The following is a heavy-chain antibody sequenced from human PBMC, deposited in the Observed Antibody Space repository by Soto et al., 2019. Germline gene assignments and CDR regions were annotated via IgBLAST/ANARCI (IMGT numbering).Heavy chain of an antibody. Sequence: PGESLKISCKGSGYSFTSYWISWVRQMPGKGLEGLGRIDPSDSYTNYSSSFQGDVTISADKAISTAYLQRSSLKAAATAMYYSARLLVPAAAYYYYCGMDVCHQGTTVTVSS. CDR3: ARLLVPAAAYYYYCGMDV. J-gene: IGHJ6*02. CDR1: GYSFTSYW. CDR2: IDPSDSYT. D-gene: IGHD2-2*01. V-gene: IGHV5-10-1*01.